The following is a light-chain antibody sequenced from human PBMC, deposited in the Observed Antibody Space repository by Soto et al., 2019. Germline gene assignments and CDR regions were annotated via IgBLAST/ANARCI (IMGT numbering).Light chain of an antibody. CDR2: GAS. CDR3: QQYGSSPYT. J-gene: IGKJ2*01. Sequence: EIRLRQSPGTLSLCPGERVTLSCRASQSVRNSYLAWYQQKPGQAPRLLIYGASGRATGIPDRFSGSGSGTDFTLTISRLEPEDFAVYYCQQYGSSPYTFGQGTKLEI. V-gene: IGKV3-20*01. CDR1: QSVRNSY.